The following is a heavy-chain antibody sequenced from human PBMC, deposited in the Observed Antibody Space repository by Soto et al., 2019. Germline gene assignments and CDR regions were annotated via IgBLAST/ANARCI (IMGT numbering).Heavy chain of an antibody. Sequence: PSETLSLTCTVSGGSISSSSYYWGWIRQPPGKGLEWTGSIYYSGSTYYNPSLKSRVTISVDTSKNQFSLNLSSVTAADTAVYYCASGYYDILTGCDTKYYFDDWGQGALVTVSS. J-gene: IGHJ4*02. CDR3: ASGYYDILTGCDTKYYFDD. CDR2: IYYSGST. D-gene: IGHD3-9*01. CDR1: GGSISSSSYY. V-gene: IGHV4-39*01.